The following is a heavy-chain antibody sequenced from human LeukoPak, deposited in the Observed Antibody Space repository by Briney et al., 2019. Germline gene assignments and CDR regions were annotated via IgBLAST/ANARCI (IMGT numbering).Heavy chain of an antibody. Sequence: GGSLRLSCAASGFTFSSHGIHWVRQAPGKGLEWVALIWYDGSNKEYADSVKGRFTISRDNSKNTLYLQMDSLRDEDTAVYYCARDQGTSTTAPKRKGRFDPWGQGTLVTVSS. D-gene: IGHD1-1*01. CDR1: GFTFSSHG. J-gene: IGHJ5*02. CDR2: IWYDGSNK. V-gene: IGHV3-33*01. CDR3: ARDQGTSTTAPKRKGRFDP.